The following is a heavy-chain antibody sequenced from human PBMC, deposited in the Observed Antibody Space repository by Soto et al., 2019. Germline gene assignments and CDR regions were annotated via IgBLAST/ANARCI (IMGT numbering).Heavy chain of an antibody. CDR2: INHSGST. V-gene: IGHV4-34*01. J-gene: IGHJ6*03. D-gene: IGHD2-2*01. CDR1: GGSFSGYY. Sequence: SETLSLTCAVYGGSFSGYYWSWIRQPPGKGLEWIGEINHSGSTNYNPSLKSRVTISVDTSKNQLSLKLSSVTAADTAVYYCARVIPDCSSTSCYEGKDYYYYMDVWGKGTTVTVSS. CDR3: ARVIPDCSSTSCYEGKDYYYYMDV.